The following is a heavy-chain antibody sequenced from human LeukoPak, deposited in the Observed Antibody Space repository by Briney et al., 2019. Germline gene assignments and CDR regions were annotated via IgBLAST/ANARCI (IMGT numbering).Heavy chain of an antibody. J-gene: IGHJ4*02. V-gene: IGHV1-2*02. CDR1: GYNFNDYY. CDR2: INPNSGGT. Sequence: VASVKVSCKTSGYNFNDYYIHWVRQAPGQGLEWLGWINPNSGGTSYAHKFQGRVTITRDTSISTVYVELSTLRSDDTAVYYCARDYGDYWGRGTLVTVSS. CDR3: ARDYGDY. D-gene: IGHD4-17*01.